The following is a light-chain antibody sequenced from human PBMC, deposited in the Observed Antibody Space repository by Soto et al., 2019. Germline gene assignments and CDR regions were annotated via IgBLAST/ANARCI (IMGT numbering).Light chain of an antibody. CDR1: SSNIGSNT. CDR2: TNT. CDR3: ASWDDRLKGGI. J-gene: IGLJ1*01. Sequence: QSVLTQPPSASGTPGQRVTISCSGSSSNIGSNTVYWYQQLPGAAPKLLIYTNTQRPSGVPDRFSGSKSGTSASLAISGLQSEDEDVDYCASWDDRLKGGIFGTGTKLTVL. V-gene: IGLV1-44*01.